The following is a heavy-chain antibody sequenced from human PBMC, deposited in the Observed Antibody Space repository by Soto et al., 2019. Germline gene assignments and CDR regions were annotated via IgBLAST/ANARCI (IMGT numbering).Heavy chain of an antibody. CDR3: ASEGGASNYYYDGKDV. CDR1: GYTFTSYY. CDR2: INPSGGST. Sequence: ASVKVSCKASGYTFTSYYMHWVRQAPGQGLEWMGIINPSGGSTSYAQKFQGRVTMTRDTSTSTVYMELSSLRSEDTAVYYCASEGGASNYYYDGKDVWGQGTTVTVSS. V-gene: IGHV1-46*01. J-gene: IGHJ6*02. D-gene: IGHD1-26*01.